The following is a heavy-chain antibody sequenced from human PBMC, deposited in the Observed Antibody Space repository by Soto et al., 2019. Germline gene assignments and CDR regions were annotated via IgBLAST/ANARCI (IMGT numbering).Heavy chain of an antibody. CDR2: VYYSGSS. CDR1: NGFISTYY. Sequence: SETLSLTCTVSNGFISTYYWTWVRQPPGKGLEWIGYVYYSGSSNYNPSLKSRVGMSIDKSKNQFSLELKSVTAADTATYYCVRDYLLAGFDTWGQGILVTVSS. CDR3: VRDYLLAGFDT. V-gene: IGHV4-59*01. D-gene: IGHD6-19*01. J-gene: IGHJ5*02.